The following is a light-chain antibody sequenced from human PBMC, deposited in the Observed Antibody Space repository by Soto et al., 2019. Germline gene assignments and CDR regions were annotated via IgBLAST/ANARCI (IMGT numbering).Light chain of an antibody. CDR1: QSISSW. CDR2: DAS. J-gene: IGKJ5*01. Sequence: GDRVTISCRASQSISSWLAWYQQKPGKAPKLLIYDASSLESGVPSRFSGSGYGTEFTLTISSLQPDDFATYYCQQYNSYPITFGQGTRLEIK. CDR3: QQYNSYPIT. V-gene: IGKV1-5*01.